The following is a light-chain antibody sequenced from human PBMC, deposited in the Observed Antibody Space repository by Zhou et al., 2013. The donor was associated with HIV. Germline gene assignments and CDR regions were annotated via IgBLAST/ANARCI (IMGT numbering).Light chain of an antibody. J-gene: IGKJ1*01. Sequence: DIQMTQSPSSVGDRVTITCRASQGIKVLIYAASTLQSGVPSRFSGSGSGTDFTLTISSLQPEDVATYYCQKYNTAPWTFGQGTKVEMK. CDR1: QGI. V-gene: IGKV1-27*01. CDR2: AAS. CDR3: QKYNTAPWT.